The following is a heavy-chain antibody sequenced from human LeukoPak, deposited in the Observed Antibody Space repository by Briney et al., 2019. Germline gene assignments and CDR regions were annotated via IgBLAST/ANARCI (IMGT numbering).Heavy chain of an antibody. CDR2: IYYSGST. CDR1: GGSVNSGNYY. J-gene: IGHJ4*02. Sequence: SETLSLTCTVSGGSVNSGNYYWSWIRQPPGKGLEWIGFIYYSGSTNYNPSLKSRVTISVDTSKNQFSLKLGSVTAADTAVYYCARDPSGYFNYWGQGTLATVSS. CDR3: ARDPSGYFNY. D-gene: IGHD3-22*01. V-gene: IGHV4-61*01.